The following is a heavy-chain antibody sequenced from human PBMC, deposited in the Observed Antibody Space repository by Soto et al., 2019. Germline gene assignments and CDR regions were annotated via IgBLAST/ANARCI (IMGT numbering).Heavy chain of an antibody. J-gene: IGHJ4*02. CDR2: IYYTGGT. D-gene: IGHD2-2*01. V-gene: IGHV4-61*03. CDR1: GGSVSSGSYY. Sequence: QVQLQESGPGLVKPSETLSLTCSVSGGSVSSGSYYWSWIRQSPEKGLEWIGYIYYTGGTKYNPSPPRRVTISADTSRTHFSLKLTSVTAADTAVYYCARLEVGLDYWGQGVLVTVSS. CDR3: ARLEVGLDY.